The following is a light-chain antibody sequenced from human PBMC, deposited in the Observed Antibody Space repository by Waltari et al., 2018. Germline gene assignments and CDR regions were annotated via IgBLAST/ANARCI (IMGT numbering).Light chain of an antibody. CDR3: QQYDNLPLYT. CDR2: DAS. J-gene: IGKJ2*01. CDR1: QDISNY. V-gene: IGKV1-33*01. Sequence: DIQMTQSPSSLSASVGDRLTITCQASQDISNYLNWYQQKPGKAPKLLIYDASNLETGVPSRFSGSGSGTDFTFTISSLQPEDIATYYCQQYDNLPLYTFGQGTKLEIK.